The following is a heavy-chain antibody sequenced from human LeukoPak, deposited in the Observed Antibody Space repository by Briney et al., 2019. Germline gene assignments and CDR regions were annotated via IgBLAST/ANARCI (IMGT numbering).Heavy chain of an antibody. V-gene: IGHV1-69*05. Sequence: SVKVFCKASGGTFSSYAISWVRQAPGQGLEWMGRIIPIFGTANYAQKFQGRVTITTDESTSTAYMELSSLRSEDTAVYYCARVVYSYGYDYWGQGTLVTVSS. CDR2: IIPIFGTA. D-gene: IGHD5-18*01. J-gene: IGHJ4*02. CDR1: GGTFSSYA. CDR3: ARVVYSYGYDY.